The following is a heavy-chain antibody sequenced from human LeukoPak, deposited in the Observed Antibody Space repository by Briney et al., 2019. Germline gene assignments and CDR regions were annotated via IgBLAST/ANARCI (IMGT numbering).Heavy chain of an antibody. D-gene: IGHD5-12*01. Sequence: GGSLRLSCAASGFTFSSYWMHWVRQGPGKGLVWVSRINIDGSSTTYADSVKGRFTISRDNAKDTLYLQMNSLRAEDTAVYYCARDRGYRQDYWGQGTLVTVSS. CDR3: ARDRGYRQDY. CDR1: GFTFSSYW. CDR2: INIDGSST. J-gene: IGHJ4*02. V-gene: IGHV3-74*01.